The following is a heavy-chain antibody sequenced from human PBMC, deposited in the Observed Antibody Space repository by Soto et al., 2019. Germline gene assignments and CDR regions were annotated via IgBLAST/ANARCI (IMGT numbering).Heavy chain of an antibody. CDR1: GFSLSTSGEG. CDR2: IYWDDNK. J-gene: IGHJ3*02. CDR3: AHPKSYYGVHGGAFDI. Sequence: QITLKESGPTLVTPTQTLTLTCTFSGFSLSTSGEGVGWIRQPPGKALECLALIYWDDNKRYSPSLQSRLTXXXXXXXXXXXXXXXXXXXXXXXXXYCAHPKSYYGVHGGAFDIWGQGTMVAVSS. D-gene: IGHD4-17*01. V-gene: IGHV2-5*02.